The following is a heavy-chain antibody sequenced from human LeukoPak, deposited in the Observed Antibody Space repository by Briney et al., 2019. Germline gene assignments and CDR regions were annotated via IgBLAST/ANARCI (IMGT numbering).Heavy chain of an antibody. CDR2: IKSKTDGGTT. CDR3: TTSPPAAPEDY. V-gene: IGHV3-15*01. Sequence: NPGGSLRLSCAASGFTFSNAWMSWVRQAPGKGLEWVGRIKSKTDGGTTDYAAPVKGRFIISRDDSKNTLYLQMNSLKTEDTAVYYCTTSPPAAPEDYWGQGTLVTVSS. CDR1: GFTFSNAW. J-gene: IGHJ4*02. D-gene: IGHD2-2*01.